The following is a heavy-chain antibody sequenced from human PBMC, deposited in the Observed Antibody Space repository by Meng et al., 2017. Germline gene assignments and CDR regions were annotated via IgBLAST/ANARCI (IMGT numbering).Heavy chain of an antibody. D-gene: IGHD1-26*01. J-gene: IGHJ6*01. Sequence: GESLKIPCAASGFTFSSYSMNWVRQAPGKGLEWVSSICSSSYIYFAGSVKGRFTISRDNAKNSLYLQMNSLIAENTAVYYCARDGPGYSRGKYGMDVWGQGTMVTVSS. CDR2: ICSSSYI. CDR1: GFTFSSYS. CDR3: ARDGPGYSRGKYGMDV. V-gene: IGHV3-21*01.